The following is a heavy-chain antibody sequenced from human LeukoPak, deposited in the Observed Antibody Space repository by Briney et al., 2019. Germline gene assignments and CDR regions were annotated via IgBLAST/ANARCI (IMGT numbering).Heavy chain of an antibody. J-gene: IGHJ6*03. V-gene: IGHV4-59*01. CDR2: IYYSGST. CDR3: ARTVNTAFAYYYYYMDV. D-gene: IGHD5-18*01. Sequence: PSETLSLTCTVSGGSISSYYWSWIRQPPGKGLEWIGYIYYSGSTNYNPSLRSRVTISVDTSKNQFPLKLSSVTAADTAVYYCARTVNTAFAYYYYYMDVWGKGTTVTVSS. CDR1: GGSISSYY.